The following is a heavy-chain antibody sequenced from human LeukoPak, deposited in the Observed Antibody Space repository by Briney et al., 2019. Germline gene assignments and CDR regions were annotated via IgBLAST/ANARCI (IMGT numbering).Heavy chain of an antibody. D-gene: IGHD4-17*01. Sequence: ASVKVSCKASGYTFTGNYMHWVRQAPGQGPEWIGWINPNTGGTKYAQNFHGRVTMPRDTSISTAYMELSRLRPDDTAVYYCARDYGDHSILLNWFDPWGQGTLVTVSS. V-gene: IGHV1-2*02. CDR3: ARDYGDHSILLNWFDP. J-gene: IGHJ5*02. CDR1: GYTFTGNY. CDR2: INPNTGGT.